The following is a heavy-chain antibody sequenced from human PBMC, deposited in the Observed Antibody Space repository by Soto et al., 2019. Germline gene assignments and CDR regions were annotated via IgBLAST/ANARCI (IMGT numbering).Heavy chain of an antibody. J-gene: IGHJ6*02. Sequence: VKLSCTSSGFTITSSAVQWVRQARGQRLEWIGWIVVGSGNTNYAQKFQERVTITRDMSTSTAYMELSSLRSEDTAVYYCAAETTGRYDYVWGRERSPYYYPCGMVVSGPAT. D-gene: IGHD3-16*01. CDR3: AAETTGRYDYVWGRERSPYYYPCGMVV. CDR1: GFTITSSA. CDR2: IVVGSGNT. V-gene: IGHV1-58*01.